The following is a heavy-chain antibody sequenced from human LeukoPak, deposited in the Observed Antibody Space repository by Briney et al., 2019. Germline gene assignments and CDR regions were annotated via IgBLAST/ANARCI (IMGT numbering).Heavy chain of an antibody. CDR1: GFTFSSYA. J-gene: IGHJ4*02. Sequence: GGSLRLSCAASGFTFSSYAMSWVRQAPGKGLEWVSTISGSASSTYNAESVRGRFTVSRDNSKNTLSLQMNSLTAEDTAVYFCAKGATATRPDYFDNWGQGTLVSVSS. CDR2: ISGSASST. V-gene: IGHV3-23*01. CDR3: AKGATATRPDYFDN. D-gene: IGHD1-1*01.